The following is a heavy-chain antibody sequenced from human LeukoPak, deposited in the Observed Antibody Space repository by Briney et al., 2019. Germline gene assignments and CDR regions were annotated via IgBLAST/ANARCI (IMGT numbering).Heavy chain of an antibody. CDR1: GFTFSSYS. CDR2: ISSSSSAI. Sequence: GGSLRLSCAASGFTFSSYSMNWVRQAPGKGLEWVSYISSSSSAIYYADSVKGRFTISRDNAKNSLYLQMNSLRAEDTAVYYCARDRGYSSSWGSFDYWGQGTLVTVSS. V-gene: IGHV3-48*04. D-gene: IGHD6-13*01. CDR3: ARDRGYSSSWGSFDY. J-gene: IGHJ4*02.